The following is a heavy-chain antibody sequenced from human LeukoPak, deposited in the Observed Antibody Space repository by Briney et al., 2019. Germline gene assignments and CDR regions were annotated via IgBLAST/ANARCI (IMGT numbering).Heavy chain of an antibody. CDR1: GFSFSDYA. J-gene: IGHJ4*02. Sequence: GGSLRLSCAASGFSFSDYAMHWVRQAPGKGLEWVAVIWYDGGNKYYADSVKGRFTVSRDNSKNTLYLQMNSLRAEDTAVYYCAREDCGDYTPTFDYWGQGTLVTVSS. CDR3: AREDCGDYTPTFDY. D-gene: IGHD4-17*01. V-gene: IGHV3-33*01. CDR2: IWYDGGNK.